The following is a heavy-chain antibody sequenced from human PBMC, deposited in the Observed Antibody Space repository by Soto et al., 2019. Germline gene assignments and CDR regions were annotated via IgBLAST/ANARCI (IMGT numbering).Heavy chain of an antibody. V-gene: IGHV1-69*13. CDR2: IIPIFGTA. Sequence: SVKVSCKASGGTFSSYAISWVRQAPGQGLEWMGGIIPIFGTANYAQKFQGRVTITADESTSTAYMELSSLRSEDTAVYYCARAQDRGYDYVWGSYRSYYFDYWGQGTLVTVSS. CDR3: ARAQDRGYDYVWGSYRSYYFDY. D-gene: IGHD3-16*02. CDR1: GGTFSSYA. J-gene: IGHJ4*02.